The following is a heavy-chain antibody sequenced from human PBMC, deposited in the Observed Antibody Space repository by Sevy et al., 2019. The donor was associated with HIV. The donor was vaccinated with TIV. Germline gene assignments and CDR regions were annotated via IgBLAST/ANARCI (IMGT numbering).Heavy chain of an antibody. CDR1: VFSFSTYA. V-gene: IGHV3-23*01. J-gene: IGHJ4*02. Sequence: GGSLRLSCAASVFSFSTYAMTWVRQAPGKGLEWVSAVSGSGSNTYNADSVKGRLTISRDNSKNTLYLQMNSLRAEDTAVYYCAKEGPGYNYDSSGYFPSWGQGTLVTVSS. CDR3: AKEGPGYNYDSSGYFPS. D-gene: IGHD3-22*01. CDR2: VSGSGSNT.